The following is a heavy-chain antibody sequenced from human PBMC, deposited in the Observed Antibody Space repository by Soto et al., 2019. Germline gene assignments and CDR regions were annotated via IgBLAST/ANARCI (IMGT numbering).Heavy chain of an antibody. CDR1: GFTFSSYG. J-gene: IGHJ4*02. D-gene: IGHD2-15*01. V-gene: IGHV3-30*18. CDR2: ISYDGSNK. Sequence: QVQLVESGGGVVQPGRSLRLSCAASGFTFSSYGMHWVRQAPGKGLEWVAVISYDGSNKYYADSVKGRFTISRDNSKNTLYLQMNSLRAEDTAVYYCAKDGVVAHFDYWGQGTLVTVSS. CDR3: AKDGVVAHFDY.